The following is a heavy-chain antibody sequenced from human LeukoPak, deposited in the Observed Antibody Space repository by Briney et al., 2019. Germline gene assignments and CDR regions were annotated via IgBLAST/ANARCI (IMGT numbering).Heavy chain of an antibody. CDR2: ISHDGTNK. J-gene: IGHJ4*02. CDR1: GFTFTNAG. V-gene: IGHV3-30*01. CDR3: ASEDVDTGDF. Sequence: PGGSLRLPCAAPGFTFTNAGIHWVRLAAGKGLEWVSFISHDGTNKYYSDSVDGRFIVSRLNSQNTVYLQMNDLRPEDTATYYCASEDVDTGDFWGQGTLVTVSS. D-gene: IGHD5-18*01.